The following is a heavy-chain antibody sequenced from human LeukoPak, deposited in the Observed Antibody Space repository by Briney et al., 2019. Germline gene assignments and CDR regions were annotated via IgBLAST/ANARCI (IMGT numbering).Heavy chain of an antibody. CDR1: GFTFNSYW. V-gene: IGHV3-7*03. CDR2: IKQDGSEK. CDR3: TKDQTRIVGATNSFDY. Sequence: GGSLRLSCAASGFTFNSYWMSWVRQAPGKGLEWVANIKQDGSEKYYVDSVKGRFTISRDNAKNSLYLQMNSLRAEDTALYYCTKDQTRIVGATNSFDYWGQGTLVTVSS. D-gene: IGHD1-26*01. J-gene: IGHJ4*02.